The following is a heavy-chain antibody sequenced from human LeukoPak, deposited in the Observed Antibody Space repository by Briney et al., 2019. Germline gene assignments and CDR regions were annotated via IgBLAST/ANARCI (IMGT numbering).Heavy chain of an antibody. CDR1: GFTFSSYA. J-gene: IGHJ4*02. V-gene: IGHV3-30*04. CDR3: AKDLPGYYGSGSYYRVLDY. Sequence: GGSLRLSCAASGFTFSSYAMHWVRQAPGKGLEWVAVISSYDGRNKYYADSVKGRFTISRDNSKNTLYLQMNSLRAEDTAVYYCAKDLPGYYGSGSYYRVLDYWGQGTLVTVSS. CDR2: ISSYDGRNK. D-gene: IGHD3-10*01.